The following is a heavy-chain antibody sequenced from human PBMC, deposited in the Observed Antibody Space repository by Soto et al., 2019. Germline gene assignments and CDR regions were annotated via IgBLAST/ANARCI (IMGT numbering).Heavy chain of an antibody. CDR3: ARHLRGVTTYLAY. D-gene: IGHD4-17*01. J-gene: IGHJ4*02. CDR2: IYYSGST. V-gene: IGHV4-59*01. CDR1: GGSISSYY. Sequence: SETLSLTCTVSGGSISSYYWSWIRQPPGKGLEWIGYIYYSGSTNYNPSLKSRVTISVDTSKNQFSLKLSSVTAADTAVYYCARHLRGVTTYLAYWGQGTLVTVSS.